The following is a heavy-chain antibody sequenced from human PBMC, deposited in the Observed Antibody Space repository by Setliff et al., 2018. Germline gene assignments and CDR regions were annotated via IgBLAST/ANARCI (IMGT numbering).Heavy chain of an antibody. J-gene: IGHJ4*02. Sequence: SETLSLTCSVSGASISGYYWSWIRQSPTKGLEWLGSLYYSGTTSYNPSLKSRVTMSADTSKRQFFLKLSSVTTADTALYYCAREGDTSGYYYGGGFDYWGQGIPVTVSS. D-gene: IGHD3-22*01. CDR3: AREGDTSGYYYGGGFDY. V-gene: IGHV4-59*01. CDR2: LYYSGTT. CDR1: GASISGYY.